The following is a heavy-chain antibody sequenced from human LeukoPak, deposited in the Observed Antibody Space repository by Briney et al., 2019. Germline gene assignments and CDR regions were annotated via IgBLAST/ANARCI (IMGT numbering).Heavy chain of an antibody. V-gene: IGHV6-1*01. CDR2: TYYRSKWFN. Sequence: PLQTLSLTCAISGDSVTSNSAAWNWIRQSPSRGLEWLGRTYYRSKWFNDYAVSVKSRMTINPDTSKNQISLQLNSVTPEDTAVYYCARAITIIRGTLSPFDYWGQGTLVTVSS. J-gene: IGHJ4*02. CDR1: GDSVTSNSAA. D-gene: IGHD3-10*01. CDR3: ARAITIIRGTLSPFDY.